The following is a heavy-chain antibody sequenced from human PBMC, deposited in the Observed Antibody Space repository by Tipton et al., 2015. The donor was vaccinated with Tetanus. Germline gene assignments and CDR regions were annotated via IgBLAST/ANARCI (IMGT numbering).Heavy chain of an antibody. J-gene: IGHJ4*02. CDR3: ARMGGGSSRSGYCSSTSCSGIFDY. CDR1: GGSISSGGYY. Sequence: TLSLTCTVSGGSISSGGYYWSWIRQHPGKGLEWIGYIYYSGSTYYNPSLKSRVTISVDTSKNQFSLKLSSVTAADTAVYYCARMGGGSSRSGYCSSTSCSGIFDYWGQGTLVTVSS. V-gene: IGHV4-31*03. CDR2: IYYSGST. D-gene: IGHD2-2*03.